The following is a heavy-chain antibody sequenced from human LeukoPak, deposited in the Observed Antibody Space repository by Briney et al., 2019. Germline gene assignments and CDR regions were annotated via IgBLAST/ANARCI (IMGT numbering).Heavy chain of an antibody. V-gene: IGHV3-7*01. J-gene: IGHJ4*02. CDR3: ARDAGLNWNYETGFDY. Sequence: GGSLRPSCAASGFTFSSYWMSWVRRAPGKGLEWVANIKQDGSEKYYVDSVKGRFTISRDNAKNSLYLQMNSLRAEDTAVYYCARDAGLNWNYETGFDYWGQGTLVTVSS. CDR2: IKQDGSEK. CDR1: GFTFSSYW. D-gene: IGHD1-7*01.